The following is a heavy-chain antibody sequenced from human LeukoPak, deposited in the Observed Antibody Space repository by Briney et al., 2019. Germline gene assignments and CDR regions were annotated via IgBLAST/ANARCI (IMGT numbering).Heavy chain of an antibody. CDR3: AELGITMIGGV. CDR2: VSSGSSAI. D-gene: IGHD3-10*02. V-gene: IGHV3-11*04. J-gene: IGHJ6*04. Sequence: GGSLRLSCAASGFTFSDYYMSWIRQAPGKGLEWVSYVSSGSSAIYYADSVKGRFTISRDNAKNSLYLQMNSLRAEDTAVYYCAELGITMIGGVWGKGTTVTISS. CDR1: GFTFSDYY.